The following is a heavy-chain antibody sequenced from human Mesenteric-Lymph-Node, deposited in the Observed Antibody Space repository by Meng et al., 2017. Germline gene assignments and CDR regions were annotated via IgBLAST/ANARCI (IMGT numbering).Heavy chain of an antibody. CDR2: IYRTGST. V-gene: IGHV4-4*02. D-gene: IGHD1-26*01. J-gene: IGHJ4*02. Sequence: QVRLQESGPGLVKPSGTLSLNCAVSGASISSSYWWTWVRQPPGKGLEWIGEIYRTGSTNYNPSLKSRLTMSVDKSKSQFSLKLNSVTAADTAVYYCARATPQWELNGIDYWGQGILVTVSS. CDR3: ARATPQWELNGIDY. CDR1: GASISSSYW.